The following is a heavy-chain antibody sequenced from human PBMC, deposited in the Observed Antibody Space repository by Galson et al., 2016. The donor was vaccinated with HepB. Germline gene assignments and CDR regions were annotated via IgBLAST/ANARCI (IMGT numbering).Heavy chain of an antibody. Sequence: TLSLTCSVSGDSISSGDYSWSWLRQPPGKGLEWISYIYKSGTSYSNPSLMSRLTISVDMSKNQFSLKLTSLTAADTAVYYCARVRESGGYPDITWGQGTLVSVSS. J-gene: IGHJ5*02. CDR3: ARVRESGGYPDIT. D-gene: IGHD3-22*01. V-gene: IGHV4-30-4*01. CDR1: GDSISSGDYS. CDR2: IYKSGTS.